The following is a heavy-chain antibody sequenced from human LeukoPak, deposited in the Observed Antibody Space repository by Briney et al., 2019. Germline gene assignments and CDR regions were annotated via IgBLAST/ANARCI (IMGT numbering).Heavy chain of an antibody. CDR1: GYTFNSYY. J-gene: IGHJ4*02. CDR2: INPTGDPT. V-gene: IGHV1-46*02. CDR3: ARDPGSGYSFLYYFDY. D-gene: IGHD5-18*01. Sequence: ASVKVSCKTSGYTFNSYYMHWVRQAPGQGLEWVGIINPTGDPTTYAQKFQGRVTMTSDMSTSTVYMELSSLRSEDTAVYYCARDPGSGYSFLYYFDYWGQGTLVTVSS.